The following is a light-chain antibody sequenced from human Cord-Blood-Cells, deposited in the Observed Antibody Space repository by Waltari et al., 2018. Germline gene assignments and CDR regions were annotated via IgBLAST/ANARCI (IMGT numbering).Light chain of an antibody. CDR2: AAS. CDR1: QSISSY. CDR3: QQSYSTPFT. Sequence: DIQMTQSPSSLSASEGDRVTITCRASQSISSYLNWNHQKPGKAPKLLIYAASSLQSGVPSRFRGSGAGTDFTLTISSLQPEDFATYYCQQSYSTPFTFGPGTKVDIK. V-gene: IGKV1-39*01. J-gene: IGKJ3*01.